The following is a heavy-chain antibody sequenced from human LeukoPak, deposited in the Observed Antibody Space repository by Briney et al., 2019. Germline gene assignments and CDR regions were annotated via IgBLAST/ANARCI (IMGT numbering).Heavy chain of an antibody. J-gene: IGHJ2*01. Sequence: SVKVSCKASGGTFSSYAISWVRQAPGQGLEWMGGFIPIFGTANYAQKFQGRVTITADESTSTAYMELSSLRSEDTAVYYCARDRANWGSHLWYFDLWGRGTLVTVSS. CDR1: GGTFSSYA. D-gene: IGHD7-27*01. CDR2: FIPIFGTA. V-gene: IGHV1-69*13. CDR3: ARDRANWGSHLWYFDL.